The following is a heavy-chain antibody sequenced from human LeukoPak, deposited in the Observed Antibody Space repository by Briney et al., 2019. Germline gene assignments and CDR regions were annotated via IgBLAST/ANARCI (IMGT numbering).Heavy chain of an antibody. CDR2: ISGTGGRT. D-gene: IGHD3-22*01. Sequence: GGSLRLSCAASGFTFSTYAMSWVRQAPGKGLEWVSDISGTGGRTYYADSVKGRFTISRDNSKNTVDLLMNSLRAEDTAIYYCARDVPYYYDSSGYYSPFDCWGQGTLFTVYS. J-gene: IGHJ4*02. V-gene: IGHV3-23*01. CDR3: ARDVPYYYDSSGYYSPFDC. CDR1: GFTFSTYA.